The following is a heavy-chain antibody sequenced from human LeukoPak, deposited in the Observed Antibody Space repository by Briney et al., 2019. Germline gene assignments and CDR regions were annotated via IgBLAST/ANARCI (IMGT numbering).Heavy chain of an antibody. Sequence: PSETLSLTSAVYGGTFSGYNWSWLPPPPGQGLEWFGEINHSGSTNYNRSIKSRVTISVDTSKTQFSLKLSSVTAADTAVYYCARYEVTGCSSASCYGGAFDIWGQGTMVTVSS. CDR3: ARYEVTGCSSASCYGGAFDI. D-gene: IGHD2-2*01. CDR2: INHSGST. J-gene: IGHJ3*02. V-gene: IGHV4-34*01. CDR1: GGTFSGYN.